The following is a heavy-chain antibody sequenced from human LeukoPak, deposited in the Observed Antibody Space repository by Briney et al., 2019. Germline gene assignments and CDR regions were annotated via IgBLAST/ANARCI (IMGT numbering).Heavy chain of an antibody. CDR3: ARDRKGWAARINYYYYMDV. D-gene: IGHD1-14*01. V-gene: IGHV4-61*02. CDR1: GGSIRSDSSY. J-gene: IGHJ6*03. CDR2: IFTSGST. Sequence: PSETLSLTCTVSGGSIRSDSSYWSWIRQPAGKGLEWIGRIFTSGSTNYNPSLKSRVTISIDTFKSQFSLKLNSVNAADTAVYYCARDRKGWAARINYYYYMDVWGKGTTVTVSS.